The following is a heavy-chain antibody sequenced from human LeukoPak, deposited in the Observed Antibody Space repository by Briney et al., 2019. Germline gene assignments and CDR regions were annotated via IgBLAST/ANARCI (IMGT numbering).Heavy chain of an antibody. Sequence: SGTLSLTCAVSGGSINSDDWWSWVRQSPGKGLEWIGSIYYSGSTYYNPSLKSRVTISVDTSKNQFSLKLNSVTATDTAVYYCARHYGPWGQGTLVTVSS. CDR3: ARHYGP. D-gene: IGHD3-16*01. CDR2: IYYSGST. V-gene: IGHV4-4*02. J-gene: IGHJ4*02. CDR1: GGSINSDDW.